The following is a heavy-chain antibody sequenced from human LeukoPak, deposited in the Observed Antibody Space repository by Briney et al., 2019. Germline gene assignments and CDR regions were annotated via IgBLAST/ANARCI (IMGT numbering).Heavy chain of an antibody. CDR1: GGSINNHKW. CDR3: ARDGNSYYDH. V-gene: IGHV4-4*02. CDR2: IFYSGSP. Sequence: NPSGTLSLTCAVTGGSINNHKWWSWMRQSPGKGLEWLGEIFYSGSPNYNPSFESRIVMSVDKSNNQFSLILTSVTVADTAVYYCARDGNSYYDHWGRGIMVTVTS. J-gene: IGHJ5*02. D-gene: IGHD4-11*01.